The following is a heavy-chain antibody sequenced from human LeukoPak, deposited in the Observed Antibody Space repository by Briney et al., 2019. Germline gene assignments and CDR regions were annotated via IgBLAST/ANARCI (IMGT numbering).Heavy chain of an antibody. V-gene: IGHV3-7*01. CDR2: IKQDGSEK. D-gene: IGHD6-19*01. J-gene: IGHJ6*02. CDR3: ARDYSSGRYYYGMDV. CDR1: GFTFSSYW. Sequence: GGSLRLSCAASGFTFSSYWMSWVRQAPGKGLEWVANIKQDGSEKYYVDSVKGRFTISRDNAKNSLYLQMNSLRAEDTAVYYCARDYSSGRYYYGMDVWGQGTTVTVSS.